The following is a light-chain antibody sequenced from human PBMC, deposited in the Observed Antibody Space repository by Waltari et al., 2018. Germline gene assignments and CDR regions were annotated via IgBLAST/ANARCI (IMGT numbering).Light chain of an antibody. Sequence: EIVMTQSPVTLSVSPGERATLSCRASQSVSTKLAWYRQRPGQAPRLLMYSASTRASGLPARFSGSGSGTEFTLTISSLHSEDFAVYYCQQYNDWPRTFGQGTKLEI. CDR3: QQYNDWPRT. V-gene: IGKV3-15*01. CDR1: QSVSTK. J-gene: IGKJ2*01. CDR2: SAS.